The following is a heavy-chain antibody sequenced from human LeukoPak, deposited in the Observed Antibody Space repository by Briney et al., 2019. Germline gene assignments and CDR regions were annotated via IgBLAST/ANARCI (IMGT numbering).Heavy chain of an antibody. J-gene: IGHJ4*02. Sequence: TSETLSLTCTVSGGSISSYYWSWIRQPPGKGLEWIGYIYYSGSTNYNPSLKSRVTISVDTSKNQFSLKLSSVTAAATAVYYWARVWPAAGTSSSYYFDYWGQGTLATVSS. CDR3: ARVWPAAGTSSSYYFDY. D-gene: IGHD1/OR15-1a*01. CDR1: GGSISSYY. CDR2: IYYSGST. V-gene: IGHV4-59*01.